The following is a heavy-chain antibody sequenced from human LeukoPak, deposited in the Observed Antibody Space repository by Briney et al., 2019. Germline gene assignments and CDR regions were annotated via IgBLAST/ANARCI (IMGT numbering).Heavy chain of an antibody. D-gene: IGHD3-10*01. V-gene: IGHV4-61*02. J-gene: IGHJ4*02. Sequence: SETLSLTCTVSSGSLSSGSYYCSSIRQPAGKGLEWIERIYTNGSTKYSPSLKSRVTISVDTSKNQFSLKLSSVTAADTAVYYCASSPYYGSGSYFPVYFDYWGQGTLVTVSS. CDR3: ASSPYYGSGSYFPVYFDY. CDR1: SGSLSSGSYY. CDR2: IYTNGST.